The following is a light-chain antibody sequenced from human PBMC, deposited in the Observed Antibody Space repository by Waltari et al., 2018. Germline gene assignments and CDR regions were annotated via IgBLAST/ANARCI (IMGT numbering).Light chain of an antibody. CDR1: QRVTTN. CDR2: GAS. CDR3: HQYNSYPWT. V-gene: IGKV3-15*01. J-gene: IGKJ1*01. Sequence: EIVMTHSPATLSVSPGERAVLSCRASQRVTTNLAWYQQKPGQAPRLLIYGASTRATNIPARFSGSGSGTEFNLTISSLQSEDFAVYYCHQYNSYPWTFGQGTKVEIK.